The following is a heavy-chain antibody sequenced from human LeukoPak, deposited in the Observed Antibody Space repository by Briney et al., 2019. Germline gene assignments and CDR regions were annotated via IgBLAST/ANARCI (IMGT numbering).Heavy chain of an antibody. CDR3: ATGAPTVTALGDAFDI. V-gene: IGHV1-2*02. CDR2: INPNSGGT. D-gene: IGHD4-17*01. J-gene: IGHJ3*02. CDR1: GYTFTGYY. Sequence: GDSVKVSCKASGYTFTGYYMHWVRQAPGQGLEWMGWINPNSGGTNYAQKFQGRVTMTRDTSISTAYMELSRLRSDDTAVYYCATGAPTVTALGDAFDIWGQGTMVTVSS.